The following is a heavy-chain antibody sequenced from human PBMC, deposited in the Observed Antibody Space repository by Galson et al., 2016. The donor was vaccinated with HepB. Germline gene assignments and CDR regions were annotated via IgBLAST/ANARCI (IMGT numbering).Heavy chain of an antibody. CDR2: MRRDGTEA. V-gene: IGHV3-7*03. CDR1: GFIFSDYC. J-gene: IGHJ6*02. Sequence: SLRLSCAASGFIFSDYCMAWVRQGPGKGLQWVATMRRDGTEAYYGDSVKGRFAISRDNVQNSLYLQMDSLRADDTAVYFCVRVGNYLYYAWDVWGQGTTVAVSS. CDR3: VRVGNYLYYAWDV. D-gene: IGHD1-14*01.